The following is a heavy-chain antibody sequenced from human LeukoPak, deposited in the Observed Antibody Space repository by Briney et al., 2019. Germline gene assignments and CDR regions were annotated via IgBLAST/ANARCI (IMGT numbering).Heavy chain of an antibody. V-gene: IGHV1-2*02. CDR2: INPNSGGT. CDR1: GYTFTGYY. Sequence: ASVKVSCKASGYTFTGYYMHWARQAPGQGLEWMGWINPNSGGTNYAQKFQGRVTMTRDTSISTAYMELSRLRSDDTAVYYCASSSYYGGNLPNFDYWGQGTLVTVSS. CDR3: ASSSYYGGNLPNFDY. J-gene: IGHJ4*02. D-gene: IGHD4-23*01.